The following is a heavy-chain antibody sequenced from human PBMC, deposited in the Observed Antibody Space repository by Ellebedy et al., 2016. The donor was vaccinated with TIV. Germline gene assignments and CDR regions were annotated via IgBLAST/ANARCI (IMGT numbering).Heavy chain of an antibody. Sequence: GGSLRLSCAASGFTFRAYGMQWVRQAPGKGLEWVAVISNDGNTKIYAESVKGRFTMSRDNSRNTLNLQMNSLRADDAAVYYCVKEGHSRGWGAYFDSWGQGTLVTVSS. CDR2: ISNDGNTK. J-gene: IGHJ4*02. V-gene: IGHV3-30*18. CDR1: GFTFRAYG. CDR3: VKEGHSRGWGAYFDS. D-gene: IGHD6-19*01.